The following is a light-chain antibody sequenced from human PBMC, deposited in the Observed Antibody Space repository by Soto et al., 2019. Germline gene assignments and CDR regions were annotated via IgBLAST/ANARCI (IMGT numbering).Light chain of an antibody. CDR3: QSYESSSLSGFV. CDR2: NTN. Sequence: QTVVTQEPSFSVSPGGTVTLTCGLSSDSVSASHFPSWYQQTPGQAPRTLIYNTNTRSSGVPDRFSGSILGNRAALTITGAQADDESDYYCQSYESSSLSGFVFGSGTKVTVL. J-gene: IGLJ1*01. V-gene: IGLV8-61*01. CDR1: SDSVSASHF.